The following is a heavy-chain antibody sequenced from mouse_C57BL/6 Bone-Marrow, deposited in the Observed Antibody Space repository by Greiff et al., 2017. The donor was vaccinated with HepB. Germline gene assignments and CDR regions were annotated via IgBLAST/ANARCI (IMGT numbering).Heavy chain of an antibody. CDR2: FYPGSGSI. CDR3: ARHEEGYYYGSSYRYYAMDY. CDR1: GYTFTEYT. Sequence: VQLKQSGAELVKPGASVKLSCKASGYTFTEYTIHWVKQRSGQGLEWIGWFYPGSGSIKYNEKFKDKATLTADKSSSTVYMELSRLTSEDSAVYFCARHEEGYYYGSSYRYYAMDYWGQGTSVTVSS. J-gene: IGHJ4*01. V-gene: IGHV1-62-2*01. D-gene: IGHD1-1*01.